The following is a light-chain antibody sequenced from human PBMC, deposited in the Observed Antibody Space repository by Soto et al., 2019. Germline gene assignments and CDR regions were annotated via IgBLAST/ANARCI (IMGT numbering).Light chain of an antibody. V-gene: IGKV2-28*01. CDR1: RSLLHSNGYNY. CDR2: LGS. CDR3: MQALQTPWT. Sequence: DIVMTQSPLSLPVTPVEPSSISFISSRSLLHSNGYNYLDWYLQKPGQSPQLLIYLGSNRASGVPDRLSGSGSGTDFTLKISRVEAEDVGVYYCMQALQTPWTFGQGTKVDI. J-gene: IGKJ1*01.